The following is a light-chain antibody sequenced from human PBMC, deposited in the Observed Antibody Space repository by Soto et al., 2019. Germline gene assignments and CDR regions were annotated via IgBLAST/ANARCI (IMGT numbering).Light chain of an antibody. CDR2: DTS. J-gene: IGKJ4*01. Sequence: EIVLTQSPATLSLSPGERAILSCRASQSVSSYLAWYQQKPGQAPRLLIYDTSNRATGIPARFSGSGSGTDFTLTISSLEPEDFGVYYCQQRSNWPPYTFGGGTKVEIK. CDR3: QQRSNWPPYT. V-gene: IGKV3-11*01. CDR1: QSVSSY.